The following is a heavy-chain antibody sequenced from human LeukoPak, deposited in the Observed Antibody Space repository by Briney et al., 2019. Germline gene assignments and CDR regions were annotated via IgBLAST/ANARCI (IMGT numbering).Heavy chain of an antibody. V-gene: IGHV1-46*01. J-gene: IGHJ6*02. CDR3: ARVQDDYGMDV. CDR1: GYSFTTYH. Sequence: ASVKVSCKASGYSFTTYHIHWVRQAPGQGLEWMGIINPSGGSTSYAQRFQGRVTMTRDTSTSTVYMELSSLRSEDTAVHYCARVQDDYGMDVWGQGTTVTVSS. D-gene: IGHD2-15*01. CDR2: INPSGGST.